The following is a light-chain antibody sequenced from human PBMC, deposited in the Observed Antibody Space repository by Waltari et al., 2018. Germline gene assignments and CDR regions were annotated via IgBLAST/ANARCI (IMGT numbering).Light chain of an antibody. V-gene: IGLV1-47*01. J-gene: IGLJ1*01. CDR1: SSNIGRNY. Sequence: QSVLTQPPSASGTPGQRVIISCSGSSSNIGRNYVYWYQQLLGPSPKLLSLWKNPPPPGAPARFPGSKSGTSSSLTISGLRSEDEADYYCATWDDRLSDYVFGTGTKVTAL. CDR3: ATWDDRLSDYV. CDR2: WKN.